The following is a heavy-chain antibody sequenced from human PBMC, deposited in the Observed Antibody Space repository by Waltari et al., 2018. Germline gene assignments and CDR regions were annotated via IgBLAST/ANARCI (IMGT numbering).Heavy chain of an antibody. Sequence: QVQLVESGGGVVQPGRSLRLSCAASGLPFSSYALHWVLKAPCKWVAVISYDGSNKYYADSVKGRFTISRDNSKNTLYLQMNSLRAEDTAVYYCARDFKRIAARKKGYYYGMDVWGQGTTVTVSS. CDR1: GLPFSSYA. CDR2: ISYDGSNK. CDR3: ARDFKRIAARKKGYYYGMDV. D-gene: IGHD6-6*01. J-gene: IGHJ6*02. V-gene: IGHV3-30-3*01.